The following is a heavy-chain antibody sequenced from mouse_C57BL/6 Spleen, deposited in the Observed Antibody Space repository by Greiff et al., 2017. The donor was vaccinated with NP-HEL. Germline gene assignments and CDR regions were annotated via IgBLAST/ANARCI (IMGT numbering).Heavy chain of an antibody. D-gene: IGHD2-4*01. CDR2: IRLKSDNYAT. CDR1: GFTFSNYW. Sequence: DVQLQESGGGLVQPGGSMKLSCVASGFTFSNYWMNWVRQSPEKGLEWVAQIRLKSDNYATHYAESVKGRFTISRDDSKSSVYLQMNNLRAEDTGIYYCTVYYDYGWFAYWGQGTLVTVSA. V-gene: IGHV6-3*01. CDR3: TVYYDYGWFAY. J-gene: IGHJ3*01.